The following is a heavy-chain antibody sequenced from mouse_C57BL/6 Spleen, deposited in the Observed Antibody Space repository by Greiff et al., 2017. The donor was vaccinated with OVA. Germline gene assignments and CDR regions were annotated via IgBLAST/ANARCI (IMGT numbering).Heavy chain of an antibody. CDR3: ARVNGYYSGGFDV. J-gene: IGHJ1*03. D-gene: IGHD2-3*01. CDR2: INYDGSST. Sequence: EVKVEESEGGLVQPGSSMKLSCTASGFTFSDYYMAWVRQVPEKGLEWVANINYDGSSTYYLDSLKSRFIISRDNAKNILYLQMSSLKSEDTATYYCARVNGYYSGGFDVWGTGTTVTVSS. V-gene: IGHV5-16*01. CDR1: GFTFSDYY.